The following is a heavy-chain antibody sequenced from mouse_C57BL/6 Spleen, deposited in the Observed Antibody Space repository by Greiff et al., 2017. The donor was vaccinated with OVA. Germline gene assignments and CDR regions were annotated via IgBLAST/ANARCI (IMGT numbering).Heavy chain of an antibody. CDR2: IDTEDGEP. Sequence: VQLQQSGAELVKPGASVKLSCTASGFNIKDYYMHWVKPRTEQGLEWIGRIDTEDGEPKYAPQFQGKATITADSSSNTAYLQLSSLTSRDTAVYYCARSYSNFYAMDYWGQGTSVTVSS. J-gene: IGHJ4*01. CDR1: GFNIKDYY. V-gene: IGHV14-2*01. CDR3: ARSYSNFYAMDY. D-gene: IGHD2-5*01.